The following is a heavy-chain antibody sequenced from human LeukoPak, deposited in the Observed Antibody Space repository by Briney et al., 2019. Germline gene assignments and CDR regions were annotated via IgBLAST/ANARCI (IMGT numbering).Heavy chain of an antibody. Sequence: SSETLSLTCTVSGGSISSGGYYWSWIRQPPGKGLEWIGYIYHSGSTYYNPSLKSRVTISVDRSKNQFSLKLSSVTAADTAVYYCARDLGPGQLTGLDYWGQGTLVTVSS. CDR1: GGSISSGGYY. CDR3: ARDLGPGQLTGLDY. V-gene: IGHV4-30-2*01. CDR2: IYHSGST. J-gene: IGHJ4*02. D-gene: IGHD3-16*01.